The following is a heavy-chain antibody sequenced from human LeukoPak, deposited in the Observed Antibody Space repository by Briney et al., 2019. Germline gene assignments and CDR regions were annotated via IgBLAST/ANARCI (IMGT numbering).Heavy chain of an antibody. CDR3: ARGSYDFWSGYYGPLGY. D-gene: IGHD3-3*01. J-gene: IGHJ4*02. CDR1: GGSISSYY. CDR2: IYYSGST. Sequence: SETLSLTCTVSGGSISSYYWSWIRQPPGKGLEWIGYIYYSGSTNYNPSLKSRVTISVDTSKNQFSLKLSSVTAADTAVYYCARGSYDFWSGYYGPLGYWGQGTLVTVSS. V-gene: IGHV4-59*08.